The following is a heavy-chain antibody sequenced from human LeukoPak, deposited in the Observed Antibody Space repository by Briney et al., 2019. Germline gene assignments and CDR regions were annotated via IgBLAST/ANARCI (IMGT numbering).Heavy chain of an antibody. Sequence: SETLSLTCTVSGGSISSSSYYWGWIRQPPGKGLEWIGSIYYSGSTYYNPSLKSRVTISVDTSKNQFSLKLSSVTAADTAVYYCARDPTYYYDSSGYFFDYWGQGTLVNVSS. D-gene: IGHD3-22*01. CDR2: IYYSGST. CDR3: ARDPTYYYDSSGYFFDY. CDR1: GGSISSSSYY. V-gene: IGHV4-39*07. J-gene: IGHJ4*02.